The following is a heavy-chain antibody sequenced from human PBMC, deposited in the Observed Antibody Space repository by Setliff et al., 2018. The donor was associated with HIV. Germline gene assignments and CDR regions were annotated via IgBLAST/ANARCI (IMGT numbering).Heavy chain of an antibody. CDR3: ARDGGDGMLSSGYFDS. D-gene: IGHD3-16*01. CDR2: IIPIFGTA. Sequence: SVKVSCKASGGTFSSYAISWVRQAPGQGLEWMGGIIPIFGTANYAQKFQGRVTITADESTSTAYMELSSLRVEDTAVYYCARDGGDGMLSSGYFDSWGQGTLVTAPQ. CDR1: GGTFSSYA. J-gene: IGHJ4*02. V-gene: IGHV1-69*13.